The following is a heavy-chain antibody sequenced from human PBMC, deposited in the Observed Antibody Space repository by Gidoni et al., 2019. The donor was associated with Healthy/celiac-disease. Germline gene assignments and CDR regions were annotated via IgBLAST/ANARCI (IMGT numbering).Heavy chain of an antibody. D-gene: IGHD4-17*01. CDR1: GFTFSDYY. Sequence: QVQLVPSGGGLVQPEASLIVYCAASGFTFSDYYMSWSRQAPGKGLDWVSYISSSGSTIYDEDSVKGRFTISRDNAKNSLYLKMNSLRAEDTAVDYCARDRSTVTYYYGMDVWGQGTTVTVSS. J-gene: IGHJ6*02. CDR3: ARDRSTVTYYYGMDV. CDR2: ISSSGSTI. V-gene: IGHV3-11*01.